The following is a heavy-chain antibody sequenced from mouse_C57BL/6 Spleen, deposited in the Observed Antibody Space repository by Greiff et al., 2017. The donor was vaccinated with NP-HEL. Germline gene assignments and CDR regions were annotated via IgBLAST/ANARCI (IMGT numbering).Heavy chain of an antibody. V-gene: IGHV1-42*01. CDR3: ARSDDYDWFAC. CDR2: INPSTGGT. CDR1: GYSFTGYY. J-gene: IGHJ3*01. Sequence: EVQLQQSGPELVKPGASVKISCKASGYSFTGYYMNWVKQSPEKSLEWIGEINPSTGGTTYNQKFKAKATLTVDKSSSTAYMQLKSLTSEDSAVYYCARSDDYDWFACWGKGALVTVSA. D-gene: IGHD2-4*01.